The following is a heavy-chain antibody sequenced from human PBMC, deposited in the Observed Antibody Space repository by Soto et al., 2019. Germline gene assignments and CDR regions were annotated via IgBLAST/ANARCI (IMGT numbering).Heavy chain of an antibody. CDR3: ARFLQAGAGTLDAFDI. J-gene: IGHJ3*02. V-gene: IGHV1-18*01. D-gene: IGHD6-19*01. Sequence: GASVKVSCKASGYTFTSYGISWVRQAPGQGLEWMGWISAYNGNTNYAQKHQGSVTMTTDTSTSTAYMELRSLRSDDTAVYYCARFLQAGAGTLDAFDIWGQGTMATVSS. CDR2: ISAYNGNT. CDR1: GYTFTSYG.